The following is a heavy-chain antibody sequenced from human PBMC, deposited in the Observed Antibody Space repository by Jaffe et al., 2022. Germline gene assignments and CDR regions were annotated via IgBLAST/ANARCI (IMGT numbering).Heavy chain of an antibody. J-gene: IGHJ4*02. CDR2: IIPIFGTA. V-gene: IGHV1-69*01. Sequence: QVQLVQSGAEVKKPGSSVKVSCKASGGTFSSYAISWVRQAPGQGLEWMGGIIPIFGTANYAQKFQGRVTITADESTSTAYMELSSLRSEDTAVYYCARGPPPTYSSSWYPSPFDYWGQGTLVTVSS. CDR3: ARGPPPTYSSSWYPSPFDY. D-gene: IGHD6-13*01. CDR1: GGTFSSYA.